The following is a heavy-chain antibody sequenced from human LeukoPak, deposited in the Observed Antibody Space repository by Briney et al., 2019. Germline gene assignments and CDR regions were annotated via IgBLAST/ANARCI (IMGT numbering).Heavy chain of an antibody. J-gene: IGHJ5*02. CDR1: GGSVSSYY. D-gene: IGHD3-9*01. V-gene: IGHV4-59*02. CDR3: AGGGFDSPNWFDP. Sequence: PSETLSLTCTVSGGSVSSYYWSCIRQPPGEGLEWLGYIHYSGSTNYNPSLKSRFTISVDTSKNQFSLKLRSVPAADTAVYFCAGGGFDSPNWFDPWGQGTLVTVSS. CDR2: IHYSGST.